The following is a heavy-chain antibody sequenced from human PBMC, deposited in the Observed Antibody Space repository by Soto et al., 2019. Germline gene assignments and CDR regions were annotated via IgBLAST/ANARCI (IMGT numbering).Heavy chain of an antibody. J-gene: IGHJ6*02. CDR2: ISYDGSNK. V-gene: IGHV3-30*18. CDR1: GFTFSSYG. D-gene: IGHD3-3*01. CDR3: AKDLLGGGFLEWLSTYYYYGMDV. Sequence: GGSMRLSCAASGFTFSSYGMHWVRQAPGKGLEWVAVISYDGSNKYYADSVKGRFTISRDNSKNTLYLQMNSLRAEDTAVYYCAKDLLGGGFLEWLSTYYYYGMDVWGQGTTVTVSS.